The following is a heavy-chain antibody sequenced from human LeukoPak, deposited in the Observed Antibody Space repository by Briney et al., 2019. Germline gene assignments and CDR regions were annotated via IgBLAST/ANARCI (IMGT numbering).Heavy chain of an antibody. V-gene: IGHV3-23*01. CDR1: GFSFSSYA. Sequence: GGSLRLSCAASGFSFSSYAMNWVRQAPGKGLEWVSGTSGSGSSTYYADSVKGRFTISRDNSKNTLSLQMNSLRAEDTAVYYCARGLSGTYFALDYWGQGTRVTVSS. CDR2: TSGSGSST. CDR3: ARGLSGTYFALDY. J-gene: IGHJ4*02. D-gene: IGHD3-10*01.